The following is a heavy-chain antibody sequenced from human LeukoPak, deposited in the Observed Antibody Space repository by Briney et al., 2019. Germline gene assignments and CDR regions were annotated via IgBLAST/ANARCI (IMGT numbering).Heavy chain of an antibody. CDR1: GFTFSSYA. J-gene: IGHJ4*02. V-gene: IGHV3-30*01. Sequence: GGSLRLSCAASGFTFSSYAMHWVRQAPGKGLEWVAVISYDGSNKYYADSVKGRFTISRDNFKNTLYLQMNSLRAEDTAVYYCARGTLGYCSGGSCFHFDYWGQGTLVTVSS. CDR2: ISYDGSNK. D-gene: IGHD2-15*01. CDR3: ARGTLGYCSGGSCFHFDY.